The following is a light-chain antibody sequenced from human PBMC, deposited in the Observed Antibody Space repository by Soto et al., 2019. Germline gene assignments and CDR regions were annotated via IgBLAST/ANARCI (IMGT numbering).Light chain of an antibody. Sequence: DIQMTQSPSSLSASVGDRVTITCRASHSISTYLNWYQHKPGKAPNLLIFAASSLQGGVPSRFRGSGSGTEFTLTISSLQTDDFATYYCQHYNAYPWTFGQGTKVAIK. J-gene: IGKJ1*01. CDR1: HSISTY. CDR3: QHYNAYPWT. CDR2: AAS. V-gene: IGKV1-39*01.